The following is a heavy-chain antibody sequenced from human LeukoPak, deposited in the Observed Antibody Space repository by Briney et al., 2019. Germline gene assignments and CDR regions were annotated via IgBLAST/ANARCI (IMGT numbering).Heavy chain of an antibody. V-gene: IGHV4-59*01. CDR2: IYYSGST. CDR3: ARDHSSSWYLDAFDI. CDR1: GGSISSYY. D-gene: IGHD6-13*01. Sequence: SETLSLTCTVSGGSISSYYWSWIRQPPGKGLEWIGYIYYSGSTNYNPSLKSRVTISVDTSKNQFSLKLSSVTAADTAVYYCARDHSSSWYLDAFDIWGQGTMVTVSS. J-gene: IGHJ3*02.